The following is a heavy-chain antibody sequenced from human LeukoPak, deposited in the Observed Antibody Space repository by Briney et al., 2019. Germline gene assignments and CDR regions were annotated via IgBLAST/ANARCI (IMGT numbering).Heavy chain of an antibody. CDR1: GGSISSYY. CDR3: AGQLLWFGELKAFDI. D-gene: IGHD3-10*01. J-gene: IGHJ3*02. Sequence: SGTLSLTCTVSGGSISSYYWSWIRQPPGKGLEWIGYIYYSGSTNYNPSLKSRVTISVDTSKNQFSLKLSSVTAADTAVYYCAGQLLWFGELKAFDIWGQGTMVTVSS. CDR2: IYYSGST. V-gene: IGHV4-59*08.